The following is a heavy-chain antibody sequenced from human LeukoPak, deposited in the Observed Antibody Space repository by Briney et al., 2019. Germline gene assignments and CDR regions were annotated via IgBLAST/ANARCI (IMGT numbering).Heavy chain of an antibody. D-gene: IGHD6-19*01. V-gene: IGHV4-39*01. CDR3: ARQEYSSGWYPQFDY. Sequence: PSETLSLTCTVSGGSISSSSDYWGWIRQPPGKGLEWIGSLYYSGSTYYNPSLKSRVTMSVDTSKNQFSLKLSSVTAADTAVYYCARQEYSSGWYPQFDYWGQGTLVTVSS. CDR1: GGSISSSSDY. CDR2: LYYSGST. J-gene: IGHJ4*02.